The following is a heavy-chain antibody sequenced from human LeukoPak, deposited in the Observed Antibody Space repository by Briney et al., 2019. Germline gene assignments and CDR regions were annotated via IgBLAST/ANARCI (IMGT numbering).Heavy chain of an antibody. V-gene: IGHV4-38-2*01. CDR2: IHQSGGT. D-gene: IGHD2-2*01. J-gene: IGHJ6*03. CDR1: GYSISSGYY. Sequence: SDTLSVTCAVSGYSISSGYYWGWIRPPPGKGLEWVWSIHQSGGTYYNPPLKSRVTIQRDTSKNPVSLKLTSVTAADTSFYCRARSVAYSCSGTNRFYIDVWGKGTTVTVSS. CDR3: ARSVAYSCSGTNRFYIDV.